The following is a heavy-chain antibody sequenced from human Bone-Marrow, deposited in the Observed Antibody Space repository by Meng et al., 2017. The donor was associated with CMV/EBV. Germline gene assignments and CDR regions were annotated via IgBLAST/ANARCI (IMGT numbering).Heavy chain of an antibody. Sequence: KISCAASGFTFSSYAISWVRQAPGQGLEWMGGIIPIFGTANYAQKFQGRVTITTDESTSTAYMELSSLRSEDTAVYYCARGPSGNWNPYFDYWGPGTLVTVSS. CDR3: ARGPSGNWNPYFDY. V-gene: IGHV1-69*05. D-gene: IGHD1-1*01. CDR1: GFTFSSYA. J-gene: IGHJ4*02. CDR2: IIPIFGTA.